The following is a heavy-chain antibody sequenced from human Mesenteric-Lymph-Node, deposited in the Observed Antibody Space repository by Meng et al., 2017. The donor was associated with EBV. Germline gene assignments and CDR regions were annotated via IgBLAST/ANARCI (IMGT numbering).Heavy chain of an antibody. CDR1: GGPFSSYY. V-gene: IGHV4-34*01. Sequence: RLRQWGAGMLEPSETRSLICAAYGGPFSSYYWSWIRQAPGKGLEWIGEISHSGSTNYNPSLKSRVTISVDTSKNQFSLKLSSVTAADTAVYYCAKGPLLGGELSLEDYWGQGTLVTVSS. CDR3: AKGPLLGGELSLEDY. J-gene: IGHJ4*02. CDR2: ISHSGST. D-gene: IGHD3-16*02.